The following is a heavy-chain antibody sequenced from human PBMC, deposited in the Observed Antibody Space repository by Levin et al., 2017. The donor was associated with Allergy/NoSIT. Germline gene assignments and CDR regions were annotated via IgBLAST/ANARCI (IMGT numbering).Heavy chain of an antibody. CDR3: ARGGDYLFDY. J-gene: IGHJ4*02. CDR2: IKQDGSEK. Sequence: GESLKISCAASGFTFSSYWMSWVRQAPGKGLEWVANIKQDGSEKYYVDSVKGRFTISRDNAKNSLYLQMNSLRAEDTAVYYCARGGDYLFDYWGQGTLVTVSS. CDR1: GFTFSSYW. V-gene: IGHV3-7*04. D-gene: IGHD4-17*01.